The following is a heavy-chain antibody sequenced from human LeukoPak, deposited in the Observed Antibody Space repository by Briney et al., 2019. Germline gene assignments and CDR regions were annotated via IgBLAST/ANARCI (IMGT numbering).Heavy chain of an antibody. CDR3: ARRLRQNLFDP. D-gene: IGHD4-17*01. J-gene: IGHJ5*02. V-gene: IGHV4-59*08. Sequence: PSETLSLTCTVSGVSVSSDYWSWIRLPPGKGLEWIGYIYYSGSSNYNPSLKSRVTMSVDTSKNQFSLKLTSVTAADTAVYYCARRLRQNLFDPWGQGTLVTVSS. CDR1: GVSVSSDY. CDR2: IYYSGSS.